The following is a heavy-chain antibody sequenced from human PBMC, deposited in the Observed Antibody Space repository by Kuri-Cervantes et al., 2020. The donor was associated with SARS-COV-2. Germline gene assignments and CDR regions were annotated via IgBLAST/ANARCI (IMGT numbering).Heavy chain of an antibody. CDR1: GFTFSSYG. CDR2: IRYDGSNK. J-gene: IGHJ3*02. CDR3: AKDMYYDSSGFYDAFDI. Sequence: GESLKISCAASGFTFSSYGMHWVRQAPGKGLEWVAFIRYDGSNKYYADSVKGRFTISRDNSKNTLYLQMNSLRAGDTAVYYCAKDMYYDSSGFYDAFDIWGQGTMVTVSS. V-gene: IGHV3-30*02. D-gene: IGHD3-22*01.